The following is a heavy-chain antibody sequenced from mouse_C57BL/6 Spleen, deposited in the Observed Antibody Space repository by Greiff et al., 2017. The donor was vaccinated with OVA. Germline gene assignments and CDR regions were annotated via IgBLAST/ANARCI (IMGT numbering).Heavy chain of an antibody. CDR1: EYEFPSHD. CDR2: INSDGGST. CDR3: ARHMTPGSNYFDY. Sequence: EVKVVESGGGLVQPGESLKLSCESNEYEFPSHDMSWVRKTPEKRLELVAAINSDGGSTYSPDPMERRFIISRDNTKRTLYLQRSSLRSEDTALYYCARHMTPGSNYFDYWGKGTTLTVSS. V-gene: IGHV5-2*01. D-gene: IGHD2-3*01. J-gene: IGHJ2*01.